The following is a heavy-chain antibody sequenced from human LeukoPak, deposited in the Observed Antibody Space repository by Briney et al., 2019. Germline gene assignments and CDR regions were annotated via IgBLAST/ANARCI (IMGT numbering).Heavy chain of an antibody. V-gene: IGHV3-66*01. CDR3: AKDSDVWGRLYAFDI. CDR1: GFTVSSNY. D-gene: IGHD3-16*01. Sequence: PGGSLRLPCAASGFTVSSNYMSWVRQAPGKGLEWVSVIYSGGSTYYADSVKGRFTITRDNSKNTLYLQMNSLRAEDTAVYYCAKDSDVWGRLYAFDIWGQGTMVTVSS. CDR2: IYSGGST. J-gene: IGHJ3*02.